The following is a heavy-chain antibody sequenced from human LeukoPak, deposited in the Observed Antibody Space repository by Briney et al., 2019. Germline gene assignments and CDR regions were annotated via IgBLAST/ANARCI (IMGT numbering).Heavy chain of an antibody. J-gene: IGHJ4*02. D-gene: IGHD1-7*01. CDR2: IYYSGST. CDR3: AKDRVVFNRNYAYYFDY. Sequence: SETLSLTCTVSDYSISSGYYWGWIRQSPGKGLEWIASIYYSGSTYYNPSLKSRVTISVDTSKNQFSLKLNSVTAADTAVYYCAKDRVVFNRNYAYYFDYWGQGTLVTVSS. CDR1: DYSISSGYY. V-gene: IGHV4-38-2*02.